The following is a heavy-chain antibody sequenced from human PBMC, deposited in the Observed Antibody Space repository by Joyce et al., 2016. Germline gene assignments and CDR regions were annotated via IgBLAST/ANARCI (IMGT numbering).Heavy chain of an antibody. J-gene: IGHJ4*02. CDR3: ARDGRSSGVDY. D-gene: IGHD6-19*01. Sequence: EVQLVDSGGGLVQPGGSLRLSCVASGFTFTKYGINWFRQAPGKGLEWISYIGSSGNIKQYVDSVRGRFTISRDSAKSSVYLQMNSLRVEDTAMYYCARDGRSSGVDYWGQGTLVTVSS. CDR1: GFTFTKYG. V-gene: IGHV3-48*01. CDR2: IGSSGNIK.